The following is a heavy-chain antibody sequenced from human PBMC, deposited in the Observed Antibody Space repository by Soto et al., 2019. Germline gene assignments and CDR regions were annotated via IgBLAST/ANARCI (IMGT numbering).Heavy chain of an antibody. CDR2: ISGGGDRT. V-gene: IGHV3-23*01. D-gene: IGHD2-15*01. Sequence: EVQLLESGGGLVQPGGSLRLSCAASGFTFGNYAMIWVRQAPGKGLAWVSTISGGGDRTYYADSVWGRFTSSRENSRNPVYLQMNSLRAEDTAVFYCAKKGLGSLATYCSTGDCHYAFDLWGQGTMVTVSS. CDR3: AKKGLGSLATYCSTGDCHYAFDL. CDR1: GFTFGNYA. J-gene: IGHJ3*01.